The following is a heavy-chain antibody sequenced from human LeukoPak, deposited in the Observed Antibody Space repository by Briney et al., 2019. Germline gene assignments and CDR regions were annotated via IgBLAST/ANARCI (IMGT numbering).Heavy chain of an antibody. Sequence: GESLKISCKGSGYSFTSYWISWVRQMPGKGLEWMGRIDPSDSYTNYSPSFQGHVTISADKSTNTAYLQWSSLKASDTAMYYCARQEGQWLVLWGRGTLVTVSS. CDR1: GYSFTSYW. J-gene: IGHJ4*02. V-gene: IGHV5-10-1*01. D-gene: IGHD6-19*01. CDR3: ARQEGQWLVL. CDR2: IDPSDSYT.